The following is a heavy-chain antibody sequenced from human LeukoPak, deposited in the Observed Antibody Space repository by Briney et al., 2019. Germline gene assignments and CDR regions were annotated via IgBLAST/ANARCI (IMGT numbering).Heavy chain of an antibody. CDR2: ISSSSSTI. J-gene: IGHJ4*02. CDR3: ARDRDYGDYYY. Sequence: PGGSLRLSCAASGFTFSSYSMNWVRQAPGKGLEWVSYISSSSSTIYYADSVKGRFTISRDNAKNSLYLQMNSLRAEDTAVYYCARDRDYGDYYYWSLGTLVTVSS. D-gene: IGHD4-17*01. V-gene: IGHV3-48*04. CDR1: GFTFSSYS.